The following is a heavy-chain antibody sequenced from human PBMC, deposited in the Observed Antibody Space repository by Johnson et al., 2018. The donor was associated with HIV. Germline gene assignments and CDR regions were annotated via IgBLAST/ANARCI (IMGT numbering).Heavy chain of an antibody. CDR1: GFTFSDYY. CDR3: ARGGSYLTLDDAFDI. V-gene: IGHV3-11*04. Sequence: QVQLVESGGGLVKPGGSLRLSCAASGFTFSDYYMNWIRQAQGKGLDWVSYISSSGSTIYYAASVKGRFPISRDNAKNSLYLQMNSLRAEDTAVYYCARGGSYLTLDDAFDIWGQGTMVTVSS. J-gene: IGHJ3*02. D-gene: IGHD1-26*01. CDR2: ISSSGSTI.